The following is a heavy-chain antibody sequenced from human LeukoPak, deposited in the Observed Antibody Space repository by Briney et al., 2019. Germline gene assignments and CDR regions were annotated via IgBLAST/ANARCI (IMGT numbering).Heavy chain of an antibody. CDR2: ISSSSSTI. Sequence: GGSLRLSCAASGFTFSSYSMNWVRQAPGKGLEWLSYISSSSSTIYYADSVKGRFTISRDNAKNSLYLQMNSLRDEDTAVYYCAREGDGYYYSNWFDPWGQGTLVTVSS. D-gene: IGHD3-10*01. CDR1: GFTFSSYS. J-gene: IGHJ5*02. CDR3: AREGDGYYYSNWFDP. V-gene: IGHV3-48*02.